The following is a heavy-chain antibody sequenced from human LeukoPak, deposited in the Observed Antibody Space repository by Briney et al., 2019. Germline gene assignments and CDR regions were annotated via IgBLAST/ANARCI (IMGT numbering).Heavy chain of an antibody. J-gene: IGHJ4*01. D-gene: IGHD2-21*02. CDR2: IKRKTHGGTT. CDR1: GFDFSDAW. V-gene: IGHV3-15*05. Sequence: GGSLRLSCATSGFDFSDAWLSWVRQAPGKGLKWVGRIKRKTHGGTTQYGAPVKGRFAISRDDSKNTLYLQMNSLTTEDTGVYFCTTEVVVTSYFDFWGHGALVTVSS. CDR3: TTEVVVTSYFDF.